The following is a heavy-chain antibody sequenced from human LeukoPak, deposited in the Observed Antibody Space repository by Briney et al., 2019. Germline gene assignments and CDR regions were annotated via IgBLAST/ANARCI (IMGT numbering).Heavy chain of an antibody. J-gene: IGHJ4*02. V-gene: IGHV3-64*01. CDR3: ARDASDIVVVPAAVGPFDL. CDR1: GFPFSTYA. D-gene: IGHD2-2*01. CDR2: ISGNGVST. Sequence: GGALRLSFADSGFPFSTYAMSWVRRTPGKGLEYVSIISGNGVSTHYATSVKGRFTISRDNSKNTLYLQMGSLRAEDMAVHYCARDASDIVVVPAAVGPFDLWGQGTLVTVSS.